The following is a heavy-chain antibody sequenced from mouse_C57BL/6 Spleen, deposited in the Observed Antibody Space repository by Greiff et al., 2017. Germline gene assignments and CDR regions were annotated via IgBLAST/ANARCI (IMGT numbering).Heavy chain of an antibody. D-gene: IGHD2-3*01. J-gene: IGHJ2*01. CDR3: TRRIDGYYFDY. Sequence: EVKVVESGEGLVKPGGSLKLSCAASGFTFSSYAMSWVRQTPEKRLEWVAYISSGGDYIYYADTVKGRFTISRDNARNTLYLQMSSLKSEDTAMYYCTRRIDGYYFDYWGQGTTLTVSS. V-gene: IGHV5-9-1*02. CDR2: ISSGGDYI. CDR1: GFTFSSYA.